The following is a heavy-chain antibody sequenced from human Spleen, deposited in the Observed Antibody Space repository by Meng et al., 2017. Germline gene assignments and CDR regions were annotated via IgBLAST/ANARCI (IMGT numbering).Heavy chain of an antibody. D-gene: IGHD6-19*01. CDR2: INHSGST. CDR3: ARLGGVYSSAWYGDY. Sequence: GSLRLSCVVSGGSFSDYYWSWIRQPPGKGLEWIGEINHSGSTNYNPSLESRVTLSIDTSKNHFSLNLNSVTVADTAVYYCARLGGVYSSAWYGDYWGQGTLVTVSS. V-gene: IGHV4-34*01. J-gene: IGHJ4*02. CDR1: GGSFSDYY.